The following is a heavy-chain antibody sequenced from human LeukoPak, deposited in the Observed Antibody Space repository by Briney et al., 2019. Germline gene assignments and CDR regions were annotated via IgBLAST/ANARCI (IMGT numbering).Heavy chain of an antibody. CDR1: GGSISSNNYY. J-gene: IGHJ5*02. Sequence: PSETLSLTCTVSGGSISSNNYYWGWIRQPPGRGLEWIASINDGGSTYCNPSLRSRVTMSVDTSKNQFSLRLSSVTAADTAMYYCVRDDFGDYTRRFDPWGQGTLVTVSS. D-gene: IGHD4-17*01. CDR3: VRDDFGDYTRRFDP. CDR2: INDGGST. V-gene: IGHV4-39*07.